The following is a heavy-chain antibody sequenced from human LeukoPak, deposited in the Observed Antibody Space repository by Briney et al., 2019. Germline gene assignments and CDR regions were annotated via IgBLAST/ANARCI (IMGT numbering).Heavy chain of an antibody. J-gene: IGHJ4*02. Sequence: GGSLGLSCAASGFTFSSYGMHWVRQAPGKGLEWVAVISYDGSNKYYADSVKGRFTISRDNSKNTLYLQMNSLRAEDTAVYYCAKDLKEDIVVVVAATPDYWGQGTLVTVSS. CDR3: AKDLKEDIVVVVAATPDY. D-gene: IGHD2-15*01. V-gene: IGHV3-30*18. CDR1: GFTFSSYG. CDR2: ISYDGSNK.